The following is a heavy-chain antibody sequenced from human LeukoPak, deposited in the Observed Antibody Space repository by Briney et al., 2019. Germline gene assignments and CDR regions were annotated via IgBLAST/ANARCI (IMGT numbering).Heavy chain of an antibody. D-gene: IGHD5-18*01. Sequence: SETLSLTCTVSGGSISNYYWSWIRQSPGKGLEWIAYIDYRGSTTYNPSLKSRVTISVDTSRNQFSLKLSSVTAADTAVYYCARSRSGYSYDHAAFDIWGQGTMVTVSS. V-gene: IGHV4-59*01. CDR2: IDYRGST. CDR3: ARSRSGYSYDHAAFDI. J-gene: IGHJ3*02. CDR1: GGSISNYY.